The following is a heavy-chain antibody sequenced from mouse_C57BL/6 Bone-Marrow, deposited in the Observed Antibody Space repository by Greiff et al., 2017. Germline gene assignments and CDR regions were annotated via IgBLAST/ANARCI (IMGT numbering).Heavy chain of an antibody. D-gene: IGHD6-1*01. CDR1: GYSITSGYY. CDR3: ARDLPDYAMDY. CDR2: ISYDGSN. J-gene: IGHJ4*01. Sequence: EVKLMESGPGLVKPSQSLSLTCSVTGYSITSGYYWNWIRQFPGNKLEWMGYISYDGSNNYNPSLKNRISINRDTSKNQFFLKLNSVTTEDTATYYCARDLPDYAMDYWGQGTSVTVSS. V-gene: IGHV3-6*01.